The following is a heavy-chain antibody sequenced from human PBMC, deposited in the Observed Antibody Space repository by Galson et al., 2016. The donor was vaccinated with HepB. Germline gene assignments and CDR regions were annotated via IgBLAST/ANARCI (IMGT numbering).Heavy chain of an antibody. V-gene: IGHV3-23*01. CDR1: GFTFSSDA. CDR2: ISSSGLNT. CDR3: ANSWCSSHRRNS. J-gene: IGHJ4*02. Sequence: SLRLSCAASGFTFSSDAMTWVRQAPGKGLEWVSYISSSGLNTDYADSVKGRFTVSRDNSNNTLFLHMNSLRAEDTAVYYCANSWCSSHRRNSWGQGTLVTVSS. D-gene: IGHD6-13*01.